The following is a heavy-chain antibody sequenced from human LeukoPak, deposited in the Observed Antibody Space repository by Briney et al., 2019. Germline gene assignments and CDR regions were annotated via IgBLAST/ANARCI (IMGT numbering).Heavy chain of an antibody. J-gene: IGHJ4*02. V-gene: IGHV4-59*01. Sequence: SETLSLTCTVSGGSISSYYWSWIRQPPGKGLEWIGYIYYSGSTNYNPSLKSRVTISVDTSKNQFSLKLSSVTAADPAVYSCARVLYDSSGYQVDYWGQGTLVTVSS. CDR3: ARVLYDSSGYQVDY. D-gene: IGHD3-22*01. CDR1: GGSISSYY. CDR2: IYYSGST.